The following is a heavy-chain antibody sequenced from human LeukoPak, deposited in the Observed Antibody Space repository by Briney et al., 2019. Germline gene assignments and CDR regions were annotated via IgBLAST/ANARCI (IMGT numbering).Heavy chain of an antibody. J-gene: IGHJ4*02. V-gene: IGHV3-7*01. CDR2: IDKNGNEI. D-gene: IGHD1-1*01. Sequence: GGPLRLSCAASGLSISNFWMHWVRQAPGKGLEWVAIIDKNGNEIKYVDSVKGRFTLSRDNAKNSVYLQMNSLRTEDTALYYCVTDGDKWNDFEYWGQGTLVTVSS. CDR3: VTDGDKWNDFEY. CDR1: GLSISNFW.